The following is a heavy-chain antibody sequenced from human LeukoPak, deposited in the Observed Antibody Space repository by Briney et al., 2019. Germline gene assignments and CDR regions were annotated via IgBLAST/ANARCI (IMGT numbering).Heavy chain of an antibody. CDR1: GYTFTSYY. Sequence: ASVKVSCKASGYTFTSYYMHWVRQAPGQGLEWMGIINPSGGSTSYAQKFQGRVTVTRDTSTSTVYMELSSLSSEDPAVYYCARASGYGDYGHAFDIWGQGTMVTVSS. CDR2: INPSGGST. V-gene: IGHV1-46*01. D-gene: IGHD4-17*01. J-gene: IGHJ3*02. CDR3: ARASGYGDYGHAFDI.